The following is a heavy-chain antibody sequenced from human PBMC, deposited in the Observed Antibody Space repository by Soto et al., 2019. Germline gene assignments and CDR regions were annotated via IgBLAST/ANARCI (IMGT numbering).Heavy chain of an antibody. Sequence: ADTLSPTGAVTGSSISCSYYYWGGRRQCPGKGPEWIGSVFYTGFTSYNPSLESRVSVSVDTSKNQFSLKVSGVSAADTAVYYCATSQKGYNWNYFDHWGQGALVTVSS. CDR3: ATSQKGYNWNYFDH. V-gene: IGHV4-39*01. CDR2: VFYTGFT. J-gene: IGHJ4*02. CDR1: GSSISCSYYY. D-gene: IGHD1-20*01.